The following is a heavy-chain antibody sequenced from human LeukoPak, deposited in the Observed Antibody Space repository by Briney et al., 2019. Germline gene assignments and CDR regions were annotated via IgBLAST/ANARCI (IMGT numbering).Heavy chain of an antibody. D-gene: IGHD2-2*01. V-gene: IGHV3-23*01. CDR1: GFTFSSYA. CDR2: ISGSDGST. J-gene: IGHJ4*02. Sequence: PGGSLRLSCAASGFTFSSYAMSWVRQAPGKGLEWVSSISGSDGSTYYADSVKGRFTISRDNSKNTLYLQMNYLRAEDTAVYYCEPAASGGFDYWGQGTLVTVSS. CDR3: EPAASGGFDY.